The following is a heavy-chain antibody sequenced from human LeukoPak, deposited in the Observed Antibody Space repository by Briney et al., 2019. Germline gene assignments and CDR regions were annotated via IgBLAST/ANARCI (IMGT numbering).Heavy chain of an antibody. CDR1: EFTFSNYA. J-gene: IGHJ6*02. Sequence: PGRSLRLSCVASEFTFSNYAMNWVRQAPGKGLEWVSTISSGGGDTYIADSVKGRFTISRDNSKYTLYLQMNRLRADDTAVYYCAKAEGATLYYYGVDVWGQGTTVTVSS. CDR2: ISSGGGDT. CDR3: AKAEGATLYYYGVDV. V-gene: IGHV3-23*01.